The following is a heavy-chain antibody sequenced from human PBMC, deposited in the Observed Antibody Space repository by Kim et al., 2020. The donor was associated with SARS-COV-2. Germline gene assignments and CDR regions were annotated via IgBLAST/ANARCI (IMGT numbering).Heavy chain of an antibody. V-gene: IGHV6-1*01. Sequence: DYAISMRSRITISPDTSQNQSSLQLNSVAPEDTAVYYCARGASAIVTLDYWGRGTLVTVSS. J-gene: IGHJ4*02. D-gene: IGHD1-26*01. CDR3: ARGASAIVTLDY.